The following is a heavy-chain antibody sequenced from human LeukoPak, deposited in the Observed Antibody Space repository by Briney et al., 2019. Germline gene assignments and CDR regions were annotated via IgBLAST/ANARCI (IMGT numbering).Heavy chain of an antibody. V-gene: IGHV3-53*01. Sequence: GGSLRLSCAASGFTVSNCYMRWVRQAPGKGLEWVSTIYSRGSTSYVDSVKGRFTISRDNSKNTLYLQMNSLRAEDTAVYYCAKALSAYDYDNYFDYWGQGTLVTVSS. CDR3: AKALSAYDYDNYFDY. CDR1: GFTVSNCY. J-gene: IGHJ4*02. D-gene: IGHD5-12*01. CDR2: IYSRGST.